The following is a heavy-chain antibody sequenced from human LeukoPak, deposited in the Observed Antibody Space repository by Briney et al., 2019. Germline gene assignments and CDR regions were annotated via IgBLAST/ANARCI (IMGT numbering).Heavy chain of an antibody. D-gene: IGHD6-19*01. J-gene: IGHJ4*02. CDR3: ARPGEEYSSGWKRPVVN. CDR1: GGSISSSSYY. CDR2: IYYSGST. Sequence: NPSETLSLTCTVSGGSISSSSYYWGWIRQPPGKGLEWIGSIYYSGSTYYNPSLKSRVTISVDTSKNQFSLKLSSVTAADTAEYYCARPGEEYSSGWKRPVVNWGQGTLVTVSS. V-gene: IGHV4-39*01.